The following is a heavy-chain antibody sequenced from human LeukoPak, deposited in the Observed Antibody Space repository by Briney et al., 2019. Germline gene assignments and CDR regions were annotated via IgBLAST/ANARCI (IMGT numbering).Heavy chain of an antibody. CDR2: ILHNGDST. V-gene: IGHV3-23*01. Sequence: PGGSLRLSCAASGFTCSTYVMSWVRQAPGKGLEWLSLILHNGDSTYYADSVKGRFTISRDNSKNTLYLQMNSLRAEDTAVYYCARLSSFAFDIWGQGTMVIVSS. J-gene: IGHJ3*02. CDR1: GFTCSTYV. D-gene: IGHD3-16*02. CDR3: ARLSSFAFDI.